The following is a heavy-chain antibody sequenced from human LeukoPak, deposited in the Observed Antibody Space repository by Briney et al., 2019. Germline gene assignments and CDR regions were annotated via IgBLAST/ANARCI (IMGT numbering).Heavy chain of an antibody. Sequence: SETLSLTCAVYGGFFSGYYWSWIRQPPGKGLEWIGEINHSGSTNYNPSLKSRVTISVDTSKNQFSLKLSSVTAADTAVYYCASSSDFDYWGQGTLVTVSS. V-gene: IGHV4-34*01. CDR2: INHSGST. CDR1: GGFFSGYY. J-gene: IGHJ4*02. CDR3: ASSSDFDY.